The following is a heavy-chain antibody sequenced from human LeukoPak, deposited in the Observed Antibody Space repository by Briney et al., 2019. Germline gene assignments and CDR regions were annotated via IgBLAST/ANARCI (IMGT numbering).Heavy chain of an antibody. J-gene: IGHJ4*02. V-gene: IGHV3-7*01. CDR1: GFTFSSYW. D-gene: IGHD3-3*01. CDR2: IKQDGSEK. CDR3: ARVPRIYSGYYIY. Sequence: PGGSLRLSCAASGFTFSSYWMSWVRQAPGKGLEWVANIKQDGSEKYYVDSVKGRFTISRDNAKNSLYLQMNSLRAEDTAVYYCARVPRIYSGYYIYWGQGTLVTVSS.